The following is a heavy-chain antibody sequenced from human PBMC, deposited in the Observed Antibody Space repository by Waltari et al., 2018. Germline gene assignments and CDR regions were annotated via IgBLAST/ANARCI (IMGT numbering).Heavy chain of an antibody. CDR3: ARGAGAVAGHTYFDY. CDR1: GGSVNSASYY. Sequence: QVQLQESGPGLVKPSETLSLTCTVSGGSVNSASYYWTWIRQPPGKGLEWIAYIYYSGSTNYNPSLKSRVTISVDTSKNQVSLNLYSVTAADTAVYYCARGAGAVAGHTYFDYWGQGTLVTVSS. V-gene: IGHV4-61*01. J-gene: IGHJ4*02. D-gene: IGHD6-19*01. CDR2: IYYSGST.